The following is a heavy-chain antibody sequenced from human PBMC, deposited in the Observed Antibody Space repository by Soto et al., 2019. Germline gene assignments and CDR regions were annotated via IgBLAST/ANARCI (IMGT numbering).Heavy chain of an antibody. CDR3: ARGPDYSSGWYLDGMDV. V-gene: IGHV4-34*01. Sequence: SETLSLTCAVYGGSFSGYYWSWIRQPPGKGLEWIGEINHSGSTNYNPSLKSRVTISVDASKNQFSLKLSSVTAADTAVYYCARGPDYSSGWYLDGMDVWGQGTTVTVSS. CDR1: GGSFSGYY. CDR2: INHSGST. J-gene: IGHJ6*02. D-gene: IGHD6-19*01.